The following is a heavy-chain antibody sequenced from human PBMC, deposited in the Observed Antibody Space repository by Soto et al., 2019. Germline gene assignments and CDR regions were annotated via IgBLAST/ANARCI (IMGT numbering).Heavy chain of an antibody. CDR1: GYTFASYA. Sequence: QVQLVQSGAEVKKPGASVKVSCKASGYTFASYAISWMRQAPGQGLEWMGWISAYSGNTNYAQKLQGRVTMTTDTSTSTAYVELRSLRSDDTAVYYCARDPPPPDYWGQGTLVTVSS. CDR2: ISAYSGNT. CDR3: ARDPPPPDY. V-gene: IGHV1-18*01. J-gene: IGHJ4*02.